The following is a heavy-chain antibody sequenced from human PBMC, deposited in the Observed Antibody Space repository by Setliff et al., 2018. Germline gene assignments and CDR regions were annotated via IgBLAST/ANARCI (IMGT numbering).Heavy chain of an antibody. Sequence: PSETLSLTCAVSGGAIDNRYYWGWIRQPPGKGLDWIGNINYSGSSYYNPSLKSRVTISVDTSNNQLSLKLTSVSAADTAVYYCARAYYYGSGNSHKYYMDVWGKGTTVTVSS. CDR3: ARAYYYGSGNSHKYYMDV. CDR1: GGAIDNRYY. CDR2: INYSGSS. D-gene: IGHD3-10*01. V-gene: IGHV4-38-2*01. J-gene: IGHJ6*03.